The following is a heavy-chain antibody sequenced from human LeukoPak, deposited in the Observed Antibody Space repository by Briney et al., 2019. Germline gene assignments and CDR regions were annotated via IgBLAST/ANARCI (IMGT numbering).Heavy chain of an antibody. CDR2: IYYSGST. J-gene: IGHJ6*03. Sequence: SETLSLTCTVSGGSISSSSYYWGWIRQPPGKGLEWIGSIYYSGSTYYNPSLKSRVTISVDTSKNQFSLKLSSVTAADTAVYYCAGEPSLSIAVAGQLDYYYYYYMDVWGKGTTVTVSS. D-gene: IGHD6-19*01. CDR3: AGEPSLSIAVAGQLDYYYYYYMDV. CDR1: GGSISSSSYY. V-gene: IGHV4-39*07.